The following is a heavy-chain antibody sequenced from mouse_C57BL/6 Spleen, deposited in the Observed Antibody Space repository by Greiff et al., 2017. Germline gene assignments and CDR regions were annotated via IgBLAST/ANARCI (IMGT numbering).Heavy chain of an antibody. CDR1: GFTFSDYG. CDR3: ARPGFYDGYYVYAMDY. J-gene: IGHJ4*01. D-gene: IGHD2-3*01. CDR2: ISSGSSTI. Sequence: EVKLMESGGGLVKPGGSLKLSCAASGFTFSDYGMHWVRQAPEKGLEWVAYISSGSSTIYYADTVKGRFTISRDNAKNTLFLQMTSLRSEDTAMYYCARPGFYDGYYVYAMDYWGQGTSVTVSS. V-gene: IGHV5-17*01.